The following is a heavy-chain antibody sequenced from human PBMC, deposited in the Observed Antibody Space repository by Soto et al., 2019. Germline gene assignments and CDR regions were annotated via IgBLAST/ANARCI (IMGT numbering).Heavy chain of an antibody. Sequence: GASVKVSCKASGYIFSSYGISWVRQAPGQGLEWMGGIIPIFGTANYAQKFQGRVTITADESTSTAYMELSSLRSEDTAVYYCARDPIYGMDVWGQGTTVTVSS. V-gene: IGHV1-69*13. CDR2: IIPIFGTA. CDR1: GYIFSSYG. J-gene: IGHJ6*02. D-gene: IGHD2-21*01. CDR3: ARDPIYGMDV.